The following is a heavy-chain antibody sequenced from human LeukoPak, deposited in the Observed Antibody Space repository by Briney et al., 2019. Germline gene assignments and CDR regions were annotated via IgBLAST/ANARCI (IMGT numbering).Heavy chain of an antibody. J-gene: IGHJ4*02. CDR3: AREFVQGSSLPYFDY. V-gene: IGHV4-4*02. D-gene: IGHD1-26*01. CDR2: IHHSGST. CDR1: GGSVTSTNW. Sequence: SETLSLTCDVSGGSVTSTNWWTWVRQPPGKGLEWVGEIHHSGSTNSNPSLKSRVTISVDKSKNQFSLRLNSVTAADTAVYYCAREFVQGSSLPYFDYWGQGTLVTVSS.